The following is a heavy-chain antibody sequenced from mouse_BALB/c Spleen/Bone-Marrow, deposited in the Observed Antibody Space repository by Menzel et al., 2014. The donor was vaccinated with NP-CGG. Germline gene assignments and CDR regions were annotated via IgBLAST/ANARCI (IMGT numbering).Heavy chain of an antibody. D-gene: IGHD3-1*01. V-gene: IGHV1S22*01. Sequence: GSELVRPGASVKLSCKASGYTFTSYWMHWVKQRPGQGLEWIGNIYPGSGSTNYDEKFKSKATLTVDTSSSTAYMQLSSLTSEDSAVYYCTRGQLGLPSMDYWGQGTSVTVSS. CDR3: TRGQLGLPSMDY. CDR1: GYTFTSYW. J-gene: IGHJ4*01. CDR2: IYPGSGST.